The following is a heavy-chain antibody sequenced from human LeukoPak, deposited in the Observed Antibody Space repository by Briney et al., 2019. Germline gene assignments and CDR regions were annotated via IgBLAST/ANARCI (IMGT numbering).Heavy chain of an antibody. V-gene: IGHV1-69*06. J-gene: IGHJ4*02. CDR2: IIPIFGTA. CDR1: GGTFSSYA. CDR3: ARDVLGYCSGGSCYSDY. D-gene: IGHD2-15*01. Sequence: ASVKVSCKASGGTFSSYAIRWVRQAPGQGLEWMVGIIPIFGTANYAQKFQGRVTITADKSTSTAYMELSSLRSEDTAVYYCARDVLGYCSGGSCYSDYWGQGTLVTVSS.